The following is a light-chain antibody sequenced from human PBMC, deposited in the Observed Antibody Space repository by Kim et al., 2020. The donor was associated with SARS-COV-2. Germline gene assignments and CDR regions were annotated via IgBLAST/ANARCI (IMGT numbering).Light chain of an antibody. CDR3: QQYDKWPPLT. CDR2: GAS. J-gene: IGKJ4*01. V-gene: IGKV3-15*01. Sequence: EIVMTQSPATLSVSPGERATLSCRASQSVSSTSAWYQQKPGQAPRLLIYGASTRATGIPARFSGSGSGTEFTLTIRSLQSEDFAIYYCQQYDKWPPLTFGGG. CDR1: QSVSST.